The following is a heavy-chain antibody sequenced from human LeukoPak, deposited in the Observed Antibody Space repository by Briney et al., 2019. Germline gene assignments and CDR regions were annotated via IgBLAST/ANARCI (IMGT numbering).Heavy chain of an antibody. V-gene: IGHV1-46*01. J-gene: IGHJ4*02. D-gene: IGHD2-15*01. Sequence: ASVKVSCKASGYTFTSYYMHWVRQAPGQGLEWMGIINPSGGSTSYAQKFQGRVTMTRDMSTSTVYMELSSLRSEDTAVYYCARGGFNCSGGSCYSIFDYWGQGTLVTVSS. CDR2: INPSGGST. CDR1: GYTFTSYY. CDR3: ARGGFNCSGGSCYSIFDY.